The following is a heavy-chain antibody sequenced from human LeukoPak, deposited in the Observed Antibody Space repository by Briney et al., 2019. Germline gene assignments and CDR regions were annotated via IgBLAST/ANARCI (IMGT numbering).Heavy chain of an antibody. CDR3: ARESAVLMVYAMHPFDY. D-gene: IGHD2-8*01. Sequence: SVKVSCKASGYTFTGYYMHWVRQAPGQGLEWMGWINPNSGGTNYAQKFQGRVTMTRDTSISTAYMELSRLRSDDTAVYYCARESAVLMVYAMHPFDYWGQGTLVTVSS. V-gene: IGHV1-2*02. CDR2: INPNSGGT. J-gene: IGHJ4*02. CDR1: GYTFTGYY.